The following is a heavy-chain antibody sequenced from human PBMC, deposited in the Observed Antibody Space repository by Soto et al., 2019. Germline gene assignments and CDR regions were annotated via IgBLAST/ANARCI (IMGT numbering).Heavy chain of an antibody. CDR1: GASSSGRTHY. J-gene: IGHJ3*02. CDR2: IYYSEST. D-gene: IGHD3-22*01. Sequence: SESLALTCTVSGASSSGRTHYGGWLRQPPRKGLEWIETIYYSESTNYNPSHKSRVTRSVDTSKKQFSLKLSSVTAADTAVYFCATERRGSGYVDAFDNWGQGTMVTVSS. V-gene: IGHV4-39*07. CDR3: ATERRGSGYVDAFDN.